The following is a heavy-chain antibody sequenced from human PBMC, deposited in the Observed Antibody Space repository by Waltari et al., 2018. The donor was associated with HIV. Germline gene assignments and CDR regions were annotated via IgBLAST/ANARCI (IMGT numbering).Heavy chain of an antibody. J-gene: IGHJ2*01. CDR2: TDDSSKWSN. CDR3: ARAPVGGWYFDI. D-gene: IGHD1-26*01. Sequence: QVQLQQSGPGLVKPSQTLSLTCAISGDSVSSNSAAWNWSRQSPSRGLEWLGKTDDSSKWSNDYAVSVKSRITINPDTSNNQFSLQLNSVSTEDTAVYYCARAPVGGWYFDIWGRGTLVTVSS. V-gene: IGHV6-1*01. CDR1: GDSVSSNSAA.